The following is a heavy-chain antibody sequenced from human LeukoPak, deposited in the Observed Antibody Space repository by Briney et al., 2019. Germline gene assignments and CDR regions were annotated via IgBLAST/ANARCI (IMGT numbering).Heavy chain of an antibody. CDR1: GFMFSNYG. CDR2: ISVSGSFT. CDR3: TREKEGYNFGLDYYYYYMDV. V-gene: IGHV3-23*01. Sequence: QPGGSLRLSCAASGFMFSNYGMSWVRQAPGKGLEWVSSISVSGSFTYYADSVKGRFTISRDNSENTLYLQMHSPQTEDTAVYYCTREKEGYNFGLDYYYYYMDVWGKGTTVTVSS. D-gene: IGHD5-18*01. J-gene: IGHJ6*03.